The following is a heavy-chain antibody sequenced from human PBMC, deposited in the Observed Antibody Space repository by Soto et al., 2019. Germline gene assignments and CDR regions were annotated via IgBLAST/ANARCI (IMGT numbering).Heavy chain of an antibody. Sequence: GESLKISCEGSGYSFTSYWIGWVRQMPGKGLEWMGIIYPGDSDTRYSPSFKGQVTISADKSIRTAYLQWSSLKASDTAMYYCARLGTTRRNGVAWFAPWGQGTLVTVSS. CDR2: IYPGDSDT. D-gene: IGHD2-8*01. V-gene: IGHV5-51*01. CDR1: GYSFTSYW. J-gene: IGHJ5*02. CDR3: ARLGTTRRNGVAWFAP.